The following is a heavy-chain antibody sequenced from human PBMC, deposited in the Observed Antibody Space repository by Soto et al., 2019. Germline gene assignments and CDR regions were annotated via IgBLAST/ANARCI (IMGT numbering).Heavy chain of an antibody. J-gene: IGHJ6*02. CDR3: ARDRGYDYLADYHYYYGMDV. Sequence: VVSLRLSCAASGFTFSSYEMNWVRQAPGKGLEWVSYISSSGSTIYYADSVKGRFTISRDNAKNSLYLQMNSLRAEDTAVYYCARDRGYDYLADYHYYYGMDVWGQGTTVTVSS. D-gene: IGHD5-12*01. CDR2: ISSSGSTI. CDR1: GFTFSSYE. V-gene: IGHV3-48*03.